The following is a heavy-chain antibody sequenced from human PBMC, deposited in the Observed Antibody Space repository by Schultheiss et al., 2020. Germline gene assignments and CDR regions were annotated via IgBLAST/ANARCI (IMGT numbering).Heavy chain of an antibody. V-gene: IGHV4-59*12. D-gene: IGHD3-10*01. J-gene: IGHJ4*02. CDR1: GGSISSYY. Sequence: SETLSLTCTVSGGSISSYYWSWIRQPAGKGLEWVAYIYYSGSTSYNPSLKGRVTISVDTSKNQFSLKLSSVTAADTAVYYCARALWFGELYFDYWGQGTLVTVSS. CDR2: IYYSGST. CDR3: ARALWFGELYFDY.